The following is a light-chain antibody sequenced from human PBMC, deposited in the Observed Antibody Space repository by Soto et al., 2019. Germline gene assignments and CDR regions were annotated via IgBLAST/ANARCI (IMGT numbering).Light chain of an antibody. CDR3: SSYTSSTTDV. Sequence: QSVLTQPASVSGSPGQSITISCTGTSSDVGGYNYVSWYQQHPGKAPKLMIYEVSSRPSGVSYRFSGSKSGNTASLTISGLQAEDEADYYCSSYTSSTTDVFGTGTKVTVL. CDR1: SSDVGGYNY. CDR2: EVS. J-gene: IGLJ1*01. V-gene: IGLV2-14*01.